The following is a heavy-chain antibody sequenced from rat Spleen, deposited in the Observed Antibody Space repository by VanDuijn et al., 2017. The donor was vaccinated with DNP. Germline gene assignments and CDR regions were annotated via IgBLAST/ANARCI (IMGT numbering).Heavy chain of an antibody. Sequence: EVQLQESGPGLVKPSHSLSLTCSVTGFSITTNYWGWIRKFPGNKMEWIGHISYSGTSGYKPSLQSRISITRDTSKNQFLLQLTSVTTEDTATYYCARTSGFDYWGQGVMFTVSS. CDR3: ARTSGFDY. V-gene: IGHV3-1*01. CDR1: GFSITTNY. J-gene: IGHJ2*01. D-gene: IGHD1-4*01. CDR2: ISYSGTS.